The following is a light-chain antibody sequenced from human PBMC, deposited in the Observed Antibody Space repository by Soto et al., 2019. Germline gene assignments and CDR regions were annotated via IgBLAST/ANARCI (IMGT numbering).Light chain of an antibody. Sequence: DIQMTQSPSSLSASVGDRVTITCRASQSISSYLNWYQQKPGKDPKLLIYAASSLQSGVPSRFSGSGSGTDFTLTISSLQPEEFATYYCQQSYSTPRTCGQGTKVEIK. CDR3: QQSYSTPRT. J-gene: IGKJ1*01. V-gene: IGKV1-39*01. CDR2: AAS. CDR1: QSISSY.